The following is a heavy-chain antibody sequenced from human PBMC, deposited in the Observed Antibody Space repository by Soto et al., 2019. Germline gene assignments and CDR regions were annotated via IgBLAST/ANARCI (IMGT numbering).Heavy chain of an antibody. V-gene: IGHV4-59*01. Sequence: SETLSLTCTVSGGSISSYYWSWIRQPPGKGLEWIGYIYYSGSTNYNPSLKSRVTISVDTSRNQFSLKLSSVTAADTAVYYCARETYSSSFWFDPWGQGTLVTVSS. CDR1: GGSISSYY. D-gene: IGHD6-6*01. CDR3: ARETYSSSFWFDP. J-gene: IGHJ5*02. CDR2: IYYSGST.